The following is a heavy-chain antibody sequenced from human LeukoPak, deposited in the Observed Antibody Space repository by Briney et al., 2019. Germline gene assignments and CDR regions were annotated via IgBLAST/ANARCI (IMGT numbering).Heavy chain of an antibody. CDR3: NYYYYGMDV. Sequence: PPETLSLTCAVYGGSFSGYYWSWIRQPPGKGLEWIGEINHSGSTNYNPSLKSRVTISVDTSKNQFSLKLSSVTAADTAVYYCNYYYYGMDVWGQGTTVTVSS. V-gene: IGHV4-34*01. CDR2: INHSGST. J-gene: IGHJ6*02. CDR1: GGSFSGYY.